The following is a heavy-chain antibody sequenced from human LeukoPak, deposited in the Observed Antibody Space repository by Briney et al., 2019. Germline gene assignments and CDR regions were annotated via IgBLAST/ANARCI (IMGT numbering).Heavy chain of an antibody. CDR1: GFTFDDYV. Sequence: PGGSLRLSCAASGFTFDDYVMSWVRQAPGKGLEWVSGINWNGGDTGYVDSVKGRFTISRDNAKNSLYLQMNSLRAEDTAVYYCARETRYYYDSSGSTWGQGTLVTVSS. D-gene: IGHD3-22*01. CDR2: INWNGGDT. V-gene: IGHV3-20*04. J-gene: IGHJ5*02. CDR3: ARETRYYYDSSGST.